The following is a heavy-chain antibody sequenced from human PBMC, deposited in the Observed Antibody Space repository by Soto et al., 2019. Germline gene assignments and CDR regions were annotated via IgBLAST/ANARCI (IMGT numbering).Heavy chain of an antibody. Sequence: KPSETLSLTCAVSGGSISSSNWWSWVRQPPGKGLEWIGEIYHSGSTNYNPSLKSRVTISVDKSKNQFSLKLSSVTAADTAVYYCARDQFTRRSSWYPVSAGDWGQGTLVTVSS. CDR3: ARDQFTRRSSWYPVSAGD. V-gene: IGHV4-4*02. CDR2: IYHSGST. CDR1: GGSISSSNW. J-gene: IGHJ4*02. D-gene: IGHD6-13*01.